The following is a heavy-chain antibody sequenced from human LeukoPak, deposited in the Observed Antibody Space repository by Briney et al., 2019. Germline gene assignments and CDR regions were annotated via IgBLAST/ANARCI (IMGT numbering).Heavy chain of an antibody. Sequence: SETLSLTCTVSGDSTSISYWSWIRHSPGKGLEWIGYIRYTGDTNYNPSLRGRVTTSLDTSKNQFFVNLTAVTTADTAIFYCAKVPPQRCPGDTCYPIFEYWGQGTLVTVSS. CDR1: GDSTSISY. CDR3: AKVPPQRCPGDTCYPIFEY. CDR2: IRYTGDT. V-gene: IGHV4-59*01. D-gene: IGHD2-15*01. J-gene: IGHJ4*02.